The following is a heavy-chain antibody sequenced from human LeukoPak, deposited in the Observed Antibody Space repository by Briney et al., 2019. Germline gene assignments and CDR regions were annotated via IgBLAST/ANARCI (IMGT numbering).Heavy chain of an antibody. CDR3: ARVDDVDAFDI. V-gene: IGHV3-30*04. J-gene: IGHJ3*02. CDR1: GFTFSSYA. Sequence: GGSLRLSCAASGFTFSSYAMHWVRQAPGKGLEWVAVISYDGSNKYYADSVKGRFTISRDNSKNTLYLQMNSLRAEDTAVYYCARVDDVDAFDIWGQGTMVTVSS. D-gene: IGHD2-2*03. CDR2: ISYDGSNK.